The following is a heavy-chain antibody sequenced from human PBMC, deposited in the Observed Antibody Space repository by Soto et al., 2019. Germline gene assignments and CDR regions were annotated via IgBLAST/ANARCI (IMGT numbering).Heavy chain of an antibody. V-gene: IGHV1-2*02. CDR1: GYTFTDYY. Sequence: ASLKVSCNASGYTFTDYYMHWVRRAPGQGPEWMGLINPHSGGTYYAQKFQGSVTMTRDTSINTAYIELRGLRPEETAVYYCASDKGSVRNNWFDXWGQGTLVTVSX. CDR3: ASDKGSVRNNWFDX. D-gene: IGHD3-10*01. CDR2: INPHSGGT. J-gene: IGHJ5*02.